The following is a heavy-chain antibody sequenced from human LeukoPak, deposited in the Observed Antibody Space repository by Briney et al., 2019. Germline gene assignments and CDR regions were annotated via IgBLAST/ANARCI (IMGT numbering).Heavy chain of an antibody. CDR2: IKQDGSEK. CDR1: GFTFSSYW. Sequence: PGGSLRLSCAASGFTFSSYWMSWVRQAPGKGLEWVANIKQDGSEKYYVDSVKGRFTISRDNAKNSLYLQMNSLRAEDTAVYYCARDRYGDYVHFDYWGQGTLVTVSS. CDR3: ARDRYGDYVHFDY. J-gene: IGHJ4*02. D-gene: IGHD4-17*01. V-gene: IGHV3-7*01.